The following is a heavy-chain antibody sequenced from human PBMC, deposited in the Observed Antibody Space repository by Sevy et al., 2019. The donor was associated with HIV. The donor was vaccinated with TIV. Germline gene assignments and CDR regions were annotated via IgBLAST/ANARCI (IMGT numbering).Heavy chain of an antibody. J-gene: IGHJ3*02. CDR3: AGGRYDSSASFDAFDI. V-gene: IGHV3-23*01. CDR2: IYGSSGAT. CDR1: GFTFISYA. D-gene: IGHD3-22*01. Sequence: GGYLRLSCKPSGFTFISYAMNWVRQAPGKGLEWVSTIYGSSGATYYGDSVKGRFTISIDNSKNTLYLQMNSLRTEDTAVYYCAGGRYDSSASFDAFDIWGQGTMVTVSS.